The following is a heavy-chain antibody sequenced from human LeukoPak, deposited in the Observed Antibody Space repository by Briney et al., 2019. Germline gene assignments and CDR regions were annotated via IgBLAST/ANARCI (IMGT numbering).Heavy chain of an antibody. D-gene: IGHD1-14*01. CDR2: ISGGGGST. CDR3: AKGSGINHYHWIDP. CDR1: AFTFSSYA. Sequence: QPGGSLRLSCAASAFTFSSYAMNWVRQAPGKGLEWVSGISGGGGSTYYADSVKGRFTISRDNSKNTLYLQMDSLRAEDTAPYYCAKGSGINHYHWIDPWGQGTLVTVSS. V-gene: IGHV3-23*01. J-gene: IGHJ5*02.